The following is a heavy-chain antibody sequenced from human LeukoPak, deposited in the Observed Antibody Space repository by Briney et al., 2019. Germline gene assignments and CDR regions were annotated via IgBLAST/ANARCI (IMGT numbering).Heavy chain of an antibody. D-gene: IGHD6-19*01. V-gene: IGHV4-39*01. Sequence: SETLSLTCTVSGGSISSSSYYWGWIRQPPGKGLEWIGSIYYSGSTYYNPSLKSRVTISVDTSKNQFSLKLSSVTAADTAVYYCARGGLDYFDSWGQGTLVTVSS. CDR3: ARGGLDYFDS. CDR2: IYYSGST. J-gene: IGHJ4*02. CDR1: GGSISSSSYY.